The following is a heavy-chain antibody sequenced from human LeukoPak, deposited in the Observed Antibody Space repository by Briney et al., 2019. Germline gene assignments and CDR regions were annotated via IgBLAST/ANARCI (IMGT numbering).Heavy chain of an antibody. CDR1: VGSFSGYY. Sequence: SETLSLTCAVYVGSFSGYYWSWIRQPPGKGLEWIGEINHSGSTNYNPSLKSRVTISVDTSKNQFSLKLSSVTAADTAVYYCAILTSALFYFDYWGQGTLVTVSS. CDR2: INHSGST. D-gene: IGHD1-14*01. J-gene: IGHJ4*02. V-gene: IGHV4-34*01. CDR3: AILTSALFYFDY.